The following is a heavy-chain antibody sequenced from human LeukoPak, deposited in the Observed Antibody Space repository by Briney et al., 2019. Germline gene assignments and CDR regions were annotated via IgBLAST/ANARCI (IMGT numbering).Heavy chain of an antibody. J-gene: IGHJ4*02. Sequence: SETLSLTCAVYGDSFNAYLWNWIRQAPGKSLEYIGEINHRGSSHYNPSLKTRVTLSVDTSKSQFPLKLTSVTAADTAVYYCARGSSFDGYCSAGACDAGYYDIWGQGTPVIVSS. CDR3: ARGSSFDGYCSAGACDAGYYDI. CDR2: INHRGSS. D-gene: IGHD2-8*02. CDR1: GDSFNAYL. V-gene: IGHV4-34*01.